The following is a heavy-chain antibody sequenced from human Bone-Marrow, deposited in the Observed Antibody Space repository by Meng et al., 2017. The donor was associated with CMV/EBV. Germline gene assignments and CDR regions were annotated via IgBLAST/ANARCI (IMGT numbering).Heavy chain of an antibody. CDR3: ARVADCTRTSCSFRYFDY. CDR1: Y. Sequence: YWGWVRQHPGKGLEWVVYIYYIGSSYYNPSLKSRLMMSVDTSKNQFSLKLSSVTAADTAVYYCARVADCTRTSCSFRYFDYWGQGILVTVSS. V-gene: IGHV4-31*02. D-gene: IGHD2-2*01. J-gene: IGHJ4*02. CDR2: IYYIGSS.